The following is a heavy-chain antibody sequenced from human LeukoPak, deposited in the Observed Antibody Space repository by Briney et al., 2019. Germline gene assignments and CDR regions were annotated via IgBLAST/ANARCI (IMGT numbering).Heavy chain of an antibody. CDR3: TTDALLFAPLDY. CDR1: GFTFSNAW. D-gene: IGHD3/OR15-3a*01. V-gene: IGHV3-15*01. CDR2: IKSKTDGRTT. Sequence: GGSLRLSCAASGFTFSNAWMSWVRQAPGKGLEWVGRIKSKTDGRTTDHAAPVKCRFTISRDDSKNTLYLQMNSLKTEDTAVYYCTTDALLFAPLDYWGQGTLVTVSS. J-gene: IGHJ4*02.